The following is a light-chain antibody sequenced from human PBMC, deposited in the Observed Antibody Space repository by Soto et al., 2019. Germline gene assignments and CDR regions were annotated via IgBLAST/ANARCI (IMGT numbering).Light chain of an antibody. CDR3: QTWGAGTHVR. CDR1: SGHSSFA. CDR2: VTSDGSH. Sequence: QLVLTQSPSASASLGASVRLTCTLSSGHSSFAIAWHQQQPEKGPRYLMKVTSDGSHNKGDGIPDRFSGSSSGAERYLTISSPQFEDEADYYCQTWGAGTHVRFGGGTKVTVL. J-gene: IGLJ2*01. V-gene: IGLV4-69*01.